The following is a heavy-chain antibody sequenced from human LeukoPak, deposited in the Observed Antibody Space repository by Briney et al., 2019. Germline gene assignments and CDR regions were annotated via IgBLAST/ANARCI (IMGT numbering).Heavy chain of an antibody. V-gene: IGHV4-59*08. CDR1: GGSINNYY. CDR2: IYSSGST. CDR3: ARRTLCCGERFDP. J-gene: IGHJ5*02. D-gene: IGHD3-16*01. Sequence: PSESLSLTCTVSGGSINNYYWSWIRQPPGKGLGWIGYIYSSGSTNYNPSLKTRVIISVDTSKNQFSLKLSSVTAADTAVYYCARRTLCCGERFDPWGQGTLVTVSS.